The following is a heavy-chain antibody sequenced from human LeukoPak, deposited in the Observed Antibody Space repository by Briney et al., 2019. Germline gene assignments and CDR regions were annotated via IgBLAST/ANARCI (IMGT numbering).Heavy chain of an antibody. J-gene: IGHJ4*02. D-gene: IGHD3-22*01. CDR3: AGGRNNYYDSSGYGGPSDY. V-gene: IGHV4-59*01. Sequence: SETLSLTCTVSGGSISSYYWSWIRQPPGKGLEWIGYICYSGSTTYNPSLKSRVTISVDTSKNQFSLKLSSVTAADTAVYYCAGGRNNYYDSSGYGGPSDYWGQGTLVTVSS. CDR2: ICYSGST. CDR1: GGSISSYY.